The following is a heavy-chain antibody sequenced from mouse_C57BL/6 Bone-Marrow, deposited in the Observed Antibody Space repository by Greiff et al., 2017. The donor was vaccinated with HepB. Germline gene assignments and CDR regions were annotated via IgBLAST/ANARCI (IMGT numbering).Heavy chain of an antibody. CDR1: GYTFTSYG. V-gene: IGHV1-81*01. Sequence: QVQLQQSGAELARPGASVKLSCKASGYTFTSYGISWVKQSTGQGLEWIGEIYPRSGNTYYNEKFKGKATLTADKSSSTAYMELRSLTSEDSAVYFCARKSITTVVEEYYAMDYWGQGTSVTVSS. J-gene: IGHJ4*01. CDR3: ARKSITTVVEEYYAMDY. CDR2: IYPRSGNT. D-gene: IGHD1-1*01.